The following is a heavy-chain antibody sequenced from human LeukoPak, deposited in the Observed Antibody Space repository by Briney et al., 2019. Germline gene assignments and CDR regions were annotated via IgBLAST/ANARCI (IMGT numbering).Heavy chain of an antibody. CDR2: INAGNGNT. CDR3: ASNWNDVRYYYYYGMDV. V-gene: IGHV1-3*01. Sequence: ASVKVSCKASGGTFSSYAISWVRQAPGQGLEWMGWINAGNGNTKYSQKFQGRVTITRDTSASTAYMELSSLRSEDTAVYYCASNWNDVRYYYYYGMDVWGQGTTVTVSS. CDR1: GGTFSSYA. D-gene: IGHD1-1*01. J-gene: IGHJ6*02.